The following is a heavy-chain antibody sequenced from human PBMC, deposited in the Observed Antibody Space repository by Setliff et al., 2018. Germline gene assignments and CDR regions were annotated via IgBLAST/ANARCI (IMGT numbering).Heavy chain of an antibody. Sequence: GESLKISCKASGYIFTNYWIGWVRQMPGKGLEWMGVIYPGDSDTRYSPSFQGQVTISADKSINTAYLQWSSLKASGTATYYCTRHEDRNKCTSSSCYRENDAFDVWGQGAMVTVSS. V-gene: IGHV5-51*01. CDR1: GYIFTNYW. CDR3: TRHEDRNKCTSSSCYRENDAFDV. J-gene: IGHJ3*01. CDR2: IYPGDSDT. D-gene: IGHD2-2*01.